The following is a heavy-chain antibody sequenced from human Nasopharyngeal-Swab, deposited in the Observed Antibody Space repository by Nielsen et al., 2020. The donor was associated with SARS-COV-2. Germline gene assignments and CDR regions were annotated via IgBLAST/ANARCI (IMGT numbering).Heavy chain of an antibody. D-gene: IGHD6-13*01. CDR3: ARDAFPGIAAAGPDY. CDR2: IKQDGSEK. Sequence: VRQAPGKGLEWVANIKQDGSEKYYVDSVKGRFTISRDNAKNSLYLQMSSLRAEDTAVYYCARDAFPGIAAAGPDYWGQGTLVTVSS. J-gene: IGHJ4*02. V-gene: IGHV3-7*01.